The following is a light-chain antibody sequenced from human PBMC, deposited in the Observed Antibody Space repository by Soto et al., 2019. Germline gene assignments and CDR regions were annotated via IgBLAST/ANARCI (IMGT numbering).Light chain of an antibody. J-gene: IGKJ1*01. Sequence: DIQMTQSPSALAASVGSRVTSSCRASQSVSNWLAWYQQKPGKAAKLLIYRASILESGVPSRFSGSGSGTEFTLTISSLQPDDFAIYYCRQYNSYSWTVGQGTKVEIK. CDR2: RAS. CDR3: RQYNSYSWT. CDR1: QSVSNW. V-gene: IGKV1-5*03.